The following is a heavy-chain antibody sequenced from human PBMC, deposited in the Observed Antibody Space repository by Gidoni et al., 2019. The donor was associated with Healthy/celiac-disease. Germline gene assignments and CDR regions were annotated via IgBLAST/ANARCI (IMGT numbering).Heavy chain of an antibody. J-gene: IGHJ3*02. CDR3: AKDSYDSNGGAFDI. D-gene: IGHD3-22*01. V-gene: IGHV3-30*18. CDR1: GFTFSSYG. CDR2: ISYDGSNK. Sequence: QVQLVESGGGVVQPGRSLRLSCAASGFTFSSYGMHWVRQAPGKGLEWVAVISYDGSNKYYADSVKGRFTISRDNSKNTLYLQMNSLRAEDTAVYYCAKDSYDSNGGAFDIWGQGTMVTVSS.